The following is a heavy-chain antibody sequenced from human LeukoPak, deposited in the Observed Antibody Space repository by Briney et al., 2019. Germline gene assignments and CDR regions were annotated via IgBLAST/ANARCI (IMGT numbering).Heavy chain of an antibody. D-gene: IGHD2-15*01. J-gene: IGHJ5*02. CDR2: INAGNGNT. V-gene: IGHV1-3*01. CDR3: ARECSDGSCYYWFDP. Sequence: ASVKVSCKASGYTFTSYAMHWVRQAPGQRLEWMGWINAGNGNTKYSQKFQGRVTITRDTSASTAYMELSSLRSEDTAVYYCARECSDGSCYYWFDPWGQGTLVTVSS. CDR1: GYTFTSYA.